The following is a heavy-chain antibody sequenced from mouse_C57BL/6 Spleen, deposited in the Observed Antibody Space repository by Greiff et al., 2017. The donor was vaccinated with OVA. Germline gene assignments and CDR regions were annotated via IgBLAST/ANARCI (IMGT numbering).Heavy chain of an antibody. CDR1: GYTFTSYG. J-gene: IGHJ1*03. CDR3: ARGGVDWYFDV. D-gene: IGHD1-1*01. CDR2: IYPRSGNT. Sequence: QVQLKQSGAELARPGASVKLSCKASGYTFTSYGISWVKQRTGQGLEWIGEIYPRSGNTYYNEKFKGKATLTADKSSSTAYMELRSLTSEDSAVYFCARGGVDWYFDVWGTGTTVTVSS. V-gene: IGHV1-81*01.